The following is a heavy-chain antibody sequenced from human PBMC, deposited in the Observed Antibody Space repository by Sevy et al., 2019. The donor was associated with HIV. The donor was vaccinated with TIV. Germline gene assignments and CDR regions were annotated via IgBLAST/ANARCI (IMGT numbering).Heavy chain of an antibody. CDR1: GGTFSSYA. V-gene: IGHV1-69*13. D-gene: IGHD3-3*01. CDR2: IIPIFGTA. CDR3: ARAKRAYGGYGFWSGYSGYYYYGMDV. J-gene: IGHJ6*02. Sequence: ASVKVSCKASGGTFSSYAISWVRQAPGQGLEWMGGIIPIFGTANYAQKFQGRVTITADESTSTAYMELSSLRSEDTVVCYCARAKRAYGGYGFWSGYSGYYYYGMDVWGQGTTVTVSS.